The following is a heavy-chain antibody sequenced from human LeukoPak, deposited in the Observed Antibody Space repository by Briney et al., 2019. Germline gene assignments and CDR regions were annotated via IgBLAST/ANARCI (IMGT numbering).Heavy chain of an antibody. CDR1: GFTFSSYS. V-gene: IGHV3-21*01. Sequence: GGSLRLSCAASGFTFSSYSMNWVRQAPGKGLEWVSSISSSSSYIYYADSVKGRFTISRDNAKNSLYLQMNSLRAEDTAVYYCARSGYGDYLDNWFDPWGQGTLVTVSS. CDR3: ARSGYGDYLDNWFDP. D-gene: IGHD4-17*01. J-gene: IGHJ5*02. CDR2: ISSSSSYI.